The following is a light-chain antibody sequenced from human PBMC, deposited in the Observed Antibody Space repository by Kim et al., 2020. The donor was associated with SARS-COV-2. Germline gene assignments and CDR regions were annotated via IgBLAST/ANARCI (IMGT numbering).Light chain of an antibody. Sequence: QSITISCTGTSSDVGGYNYVTWYQQHPGKAPKLMIYDVSNRPSGVSNRFSGSKSGNTASLTISGLQAEDEADYYCSSYASSSTLVFGEGTQLTVL. V-gene: IGLV2-14*03. CDR3: SSYASSSTLV. J-gene: IGLJ3*02. CDR1: SSDVGGYNY. CDR2: DVS.